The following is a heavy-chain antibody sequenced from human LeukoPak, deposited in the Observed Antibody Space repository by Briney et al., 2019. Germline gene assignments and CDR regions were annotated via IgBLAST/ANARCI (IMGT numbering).Heavy chain of an antibody. J-gene: IGHJ6*02. D-gene: IGHD2-15*01. CDR3: ARVMVVAATNYYYGMDV. CDR2: ISAYNGNT. CDR1: GYTFTGYY. V-gene: IGHV1-18*04. Sequence: ASVNVSCKPSGYTFTGYYMHWVRQAPGQGLEWLGWISAYNGNTNYAQKLQGRVTMTTDTSTSTAYMELRSLRSDDTAVYYCARVMVVAATNYYYGMDVWGQGTTVTVSS.